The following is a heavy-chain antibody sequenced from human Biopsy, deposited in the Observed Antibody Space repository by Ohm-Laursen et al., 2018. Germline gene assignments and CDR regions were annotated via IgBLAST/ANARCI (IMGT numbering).Heavy chain of an antibody. CDR2: MNPNSGNT. Sequence: GASVKVSCKASGYTFTNYNVNWVRQATGQGLEWMGWMNPNSGNTGYAQKFQGRVTMTRNTSISTAYMELSSLTSVVTAVYYCARDFNYDGGGSFNFDYWGQGTLVTVSS. D-gene: IGHD3-22*01. CDR3: ARDFNYDGGGSFNFDY. V-gene: IGHV1-8*01. CDR1: GYTFTNYN. J-gene: IGHJ4*02.